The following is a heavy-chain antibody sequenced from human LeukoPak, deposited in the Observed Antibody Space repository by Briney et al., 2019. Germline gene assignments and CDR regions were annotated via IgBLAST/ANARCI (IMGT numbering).Heavy chain of an antibody. CDR1: GGSISSYY. CDR2: IYYSGST. Sequence: SETLSLTCTVSGGSISSYYWSWIRQPPGEGLEWSGYIYYSGSTNYNPSLKSRVTISVDTSKNQFSLKLNSVTAADTAVYYCARHTAEKYNWFDRWGQGTLVTVSS. J-gene: IGHJ5*02. D-gene: IGHD5-24*01. V-gene: IGHV4-59*08. CDR3: ARHTAEKYNWFDR.